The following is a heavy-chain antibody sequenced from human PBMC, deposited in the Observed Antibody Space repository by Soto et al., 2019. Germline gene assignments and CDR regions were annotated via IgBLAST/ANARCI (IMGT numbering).Heavy chain of an antibody. V-gene: IGHV1-69*02. J-gene: IGHJ3*02. CDR1: GGTFSSQT. Sequence: QVQLVQSGAEVKEPGSSVKVSCKVSGGTFSSQTINWVRQVPGQGLEWMGSVIPIIGEGKYAQSFLGRVTITADRPTSTANMELRSLRFEDTAVYYCAGPAVNDLDADSSAFDIWGQGTMVTVSS. CDR3: AGPAVNDLDADSSAFDI. D-gene: IGHD1-1*01. CDR2: VIPIIGEG.